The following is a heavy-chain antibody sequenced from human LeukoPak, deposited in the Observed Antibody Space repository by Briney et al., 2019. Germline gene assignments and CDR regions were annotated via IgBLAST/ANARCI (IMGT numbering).Heavy chain of an antibody. Sequence: ASVKVSCKASGSTFTGYYMHWVRQAPGQGLEWMGWINPNSGGTNYAQKFQGRVTMTRDTSISTAYMELSRMRPDNTVVYYCARGGNDFWLLGYFDYWGQGTLVTVSS. CDR3: ARGGNDFWLLGYFDY. V-gene: IGHV1-2*02. CDR1: GSTFTGYY. J-gene: IGHJ4*02. CDR2: INPNSGGT. D-gene: IGHD3-3*01.